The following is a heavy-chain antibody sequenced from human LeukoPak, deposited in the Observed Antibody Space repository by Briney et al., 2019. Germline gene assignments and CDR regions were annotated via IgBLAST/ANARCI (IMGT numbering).Heavy chain of an antibody. Sequence: GGSLRLSCAASGFTLSSYSMNWVRQAPGKGLEWVSSISSSSSYIYYADSVKGRFTISRDNAKNSLYLQMNSLRAEDTAVYYCARASVQIVVVPAASRYYYYGMDVWGQGTTVTVSS. V-gene: IGHV3-21*01. CDR2: ISSSSSYI. CDR3: ARASVQIVVVPAASRYYYYGMDV. D-gene: IGHD2-2*01. CDR1: GFTLSSYS. J-gene: IGHJ6*02.